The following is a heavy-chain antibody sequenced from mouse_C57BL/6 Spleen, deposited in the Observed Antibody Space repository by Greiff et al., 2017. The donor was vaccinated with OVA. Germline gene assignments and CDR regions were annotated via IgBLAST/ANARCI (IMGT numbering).Heavy chain of an antibody. Sequence: DVQLEESEGGLVQPGSSMKLSCTASGFTFSDYYMAWVRQVPEKGLEWVADINSEGSSTYYMDSLKGRFIMSRDNAENILYLQMSSLKSEDTATYYCARDMRADYAMDYWGQGTSVTVSS. V-gene: IGHV5-16*01. J-gene: IGHJ4*01. CDR1: GFTFSDYY. D-gene: IGHD2-3*01. CDR2: INSEGSST. CDR3: ARDMRADYAMDY.